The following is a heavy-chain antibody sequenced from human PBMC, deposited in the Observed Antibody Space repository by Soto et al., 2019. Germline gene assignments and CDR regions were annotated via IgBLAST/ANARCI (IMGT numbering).Heavy chain of an antibody. V-gene: IGHV4-30-2*01. D-gene: IGHD4-17*01. Sequence: TLSLTCAVSGGSISSGGYSWSWIRQPPGKGLEWIGYIYHSGSTYYNPSLKSRVTISVDRSKNQFSLKVSSVTVADTAVYSCARLRRDSRSTMDVWGKGTTVTVSS. CDR3: ARLRRDSRSTMDV. CDR1: GGSISSGGYS. CDR2: IYHSGST. J-gene: IGHJ6*03.